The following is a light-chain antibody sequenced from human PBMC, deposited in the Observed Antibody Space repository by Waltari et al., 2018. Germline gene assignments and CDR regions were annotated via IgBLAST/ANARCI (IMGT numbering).Light chain of an antibody. V-gene: IGLV2-14*01. J-gene: IGLJ1*01. CDR3: SSYTRSSSLYV. CDR2: GVT. CDR1: RSDIGAYNY. Sequence: QSALTQPASVSGSPGQSIPISCAGTRSDIGAYNYVSWYQLHPGKAPKLIIYGVTNRPSGVSTRFSGSKSGNTASLTISGLQADDEADYYCSSYTRSSSLYVFGGGTTVTV.